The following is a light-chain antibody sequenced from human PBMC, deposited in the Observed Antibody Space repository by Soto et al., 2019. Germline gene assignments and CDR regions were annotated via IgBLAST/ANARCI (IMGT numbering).Light chain of an antibody. CDR2: KAS. CDR1: QS. CDR3: QQYNSYWT. Sequence: DIQMTQSPSTLSASVGDRVTITCRASQSKLLIYKASSLESGVPSRFSGSGSGTEFTLTISSLQPDDFATYYCQQYNSYWTFGQGTKVEIK. V-gene: IGKV1-5*03. J-gene: IGKJ1*01.